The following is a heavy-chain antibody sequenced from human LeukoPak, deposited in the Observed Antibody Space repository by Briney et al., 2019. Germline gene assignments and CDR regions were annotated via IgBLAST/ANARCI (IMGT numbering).Heavy chain of an antibody. J-gene: IGHJ5*02. CDR3: AREMAVAGTDSGWFDP. D-gene: IGHD6-19*01. CDR1: GGTFSSYA. CDR2: IIRVFGTA. V-gene: IGHV1-69*13. Sequence: AAVKVSCKASGGTFSSYAISWVRQAPGQGLEWMGGIIRVFGTANYAQKFHGRVTITPDESTSTAYMELSSLRSEDTAVYYCAREMAVAGTDSGWFDPWGQGTLVTVSS.